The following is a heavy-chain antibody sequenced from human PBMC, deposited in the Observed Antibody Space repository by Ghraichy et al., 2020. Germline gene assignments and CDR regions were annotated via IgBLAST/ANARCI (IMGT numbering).Heavy chain of an antibody. CDR1: GGSISSSSYY. CDR3: ARYTAGDYRS. CDR2: IYYSVST. V-gene: IGHV4-39*01. Sequence: SETLSLTCTVSGGSISSSSYYWGWIRQPPGKGLEWIGSIYYSVSTYYNPSLKSRVTISVDTSKNQFSLKLSSVTAADTAVYYCARYTAGDYRSWGQGTLVTVSS. J-gene: IGHJ5*02. D-gene: IGHD2-21*01.